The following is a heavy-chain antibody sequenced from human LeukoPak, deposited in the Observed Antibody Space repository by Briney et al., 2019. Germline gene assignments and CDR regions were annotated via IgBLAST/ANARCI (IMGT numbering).Heavy chain of an antibody. CDR2: IYYSGST. CDR3: ARVVTSLFDP. V-gene: IGHV4-61*01. D-gene: IGHD2/OR15-2a*01. Sequence: PSETLSLTCTVSGGSISSGSYYWSWIRQPPGKGLEWIGYIYYSGSTNYNPSLKSRVTISVDTSKNQFSLKLSSVTAADTAVYYCARVVTSLFDPWGQGTLVTVSS. J-gene: IGHJ5*02. CDR1: GGSISSGSYY.